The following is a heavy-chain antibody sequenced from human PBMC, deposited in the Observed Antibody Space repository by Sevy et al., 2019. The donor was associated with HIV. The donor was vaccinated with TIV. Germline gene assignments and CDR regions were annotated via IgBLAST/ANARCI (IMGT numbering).Heavy chain of an antibody. J-gene: IGHJ3*02. CDR1: GFTFSSYS. V-gene: IGHV3-21*01. CDR3: ARDRVPSYYYDSSGYRLDAFDI. Sequence: GSLRLSCAASGFTFSSYSMNWVRQAPGKGLEWVSSISSSSSYIYYADSVKGRFTTSRDNAKNSLYLQMNSLRAEDTAVYYCARDRVPSYYYDSSGYRLDAFDIWGQGTMVTVSS. D-gene: IGHD3-22*01. CDR2: ISSSSSYI.